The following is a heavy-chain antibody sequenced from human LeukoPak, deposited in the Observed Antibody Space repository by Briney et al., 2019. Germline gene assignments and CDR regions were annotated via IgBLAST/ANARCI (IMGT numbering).Heavy chain of an antibody. J-gene: IGHJ5*02. CDR3: ARYYYDFWSATEERNWFDP. CDR2: ISAYNGNT. D-gene: IGHD3-3*01. Sequence: GASVTVSCKASGYTFTSYGISWVRQAPGQGLEWMGWISAYNGNTNYAQKLQGRVTMTTDTSTSTAYMELRSLRSDDTAVYYCARYYYDFWSATEERNWFDPWGQGTLVTVSS. V-gene: IGHV1-18*01. CDR1: GYTFTSYG.